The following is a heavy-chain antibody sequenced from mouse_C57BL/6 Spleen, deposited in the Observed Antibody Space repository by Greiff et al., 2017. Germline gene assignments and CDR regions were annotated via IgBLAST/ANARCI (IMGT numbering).Heavy chain of an antibody. V-gene: IGHV1-42*01. CDR3: ATRYYGSSLFYFDD. Sequence: EVQLQQSGPELVKPGASVQISCKASGYSFTGYYMNWVKQSPEKSLEWIGEINPSTGGTTYNQKFKAKATLTVDKSSSTAYMQLNSLTSEDSAVYYCATRYYGSSLFYFDDWGQGTTLTVSS. CDR1: GYSFTGYY. D-gene: IGHD1-1*01. CDR2: INPSTGGT. J-gene: IGHJ2*01.